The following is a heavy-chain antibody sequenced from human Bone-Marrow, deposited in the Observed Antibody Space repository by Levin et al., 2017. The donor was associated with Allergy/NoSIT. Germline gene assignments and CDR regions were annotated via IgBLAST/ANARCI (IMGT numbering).Heavy chain of an antibody. D-gene: IGHD2-2*03. CDR1: RLTFRGYR. V-gene: IGHV3-48*01. CDR2: ISEISDNI. J-gene: IGHJ4*02. CDR3: VREAVSGYHYFET. Sequence: PGGSLRLSCAAPRLTFRGYRMDWVRQAPGKGLEWVSYISEISDNIHYADPVKGRFTISRDDDSNSLYLQMNNLRAEDTAIYYCVREAVSGYHYFETWGRGTLVTVSS.